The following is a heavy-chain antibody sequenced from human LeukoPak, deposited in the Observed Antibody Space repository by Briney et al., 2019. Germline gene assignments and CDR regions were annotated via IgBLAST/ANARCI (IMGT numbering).Heavy chain of an antibody. Sequence: PGGSLRLSCAASGFTFSSSVMTWVRQAPGKGLEWVSTISGSGGTTYYADSAKGRFTISRDNSKNTLYLEMDSLRADDTAVYSCAKDLGGRAVDVGPSFDYWGQGTLVTVSS. D-gene: IGHD4-23*01. V-gene: IGHV3-23*01. J-gene: IGHJ4*02. CDR3: AKDLGGRAVDVGPSFDY. CDR2: ISGSGGTT. CDR1: GFTFSSSV.